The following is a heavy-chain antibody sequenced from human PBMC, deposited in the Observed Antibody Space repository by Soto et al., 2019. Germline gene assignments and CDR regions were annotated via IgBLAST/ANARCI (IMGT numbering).Heavy chain of an antibody. CDR1: GDSISSSNYF. V-gene: IGHV4-39*01. Sequence: QLQLQESGPGLVKPWETLSLTCTVSGDSISSSNYFWGWIRQPPGKGLAWIGTIFYSGSTYYNPSLKNRVTISVNTSKTQFSLRLISVTAADTALYYGARLYGCLYFDYWGQGSLVTVSS. D-gene: IGHD6-19*01. J-gene: IGHJ4*02. CDR2: IFYSGST. CDR3: ARLYGCLYFDY.